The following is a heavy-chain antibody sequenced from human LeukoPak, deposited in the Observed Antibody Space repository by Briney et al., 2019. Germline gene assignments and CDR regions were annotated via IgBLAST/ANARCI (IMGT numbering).Heavy chain of an antibody. J-gene: IGHJ4*02. Sequence: GASVKVSCKVSGYTLTELSMHWVRQAPGKGLEWMGGFDPEDGETIYAQKLQGRVTMTTDTSTSTAYMELRSLRSDDTAVYYCARRSSSGWSDIDYWGQGTLVTVSS. CDR3: ARRSSSGWSDIDY. V-gene: IGHV1-24*01. CDR2: FDPEDGET. D-gene: IGHD6-19*01. CDR1: GYTLTELS.